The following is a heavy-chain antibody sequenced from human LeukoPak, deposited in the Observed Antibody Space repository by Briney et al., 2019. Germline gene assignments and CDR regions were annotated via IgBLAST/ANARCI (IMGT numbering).Heavy chain of an antibody. V-gene: IGHV1-8*03. Sequence: ASVKVSCKASGYTFTSHDINWVRQATGQGLEWMGWMNPNSGNTGYAQKFQGRVTITRNTSISTAYMELSSLRSEDTAVYYCASGSGVAEDAFDIWGQGTMVTVSS. CDR1: GYTFTSHD. CDR3: ASGSGVAEDAFDI. CDR2: MNPNSGNT. D-gene: IGHD3-3*01. J-gene: IGHJ3*02.